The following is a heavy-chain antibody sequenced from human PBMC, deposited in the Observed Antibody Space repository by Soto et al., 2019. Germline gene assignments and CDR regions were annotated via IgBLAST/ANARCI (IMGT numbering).Heavy chain of an antibody. J-gene: IGHJ5*02. CDR1: GYTFTAYS. V-gene: IGHV1-3*04. CDR3: ARQRGRYITNWGSGRPDHRFDP. Sequence: VQLVQSGAEVKKPGASVTVSCKASGYTFTAYSVHWVRQAPGQSLDWMGWINTDSGQTKYAQKFQGKVIITRDTSATTVHMELSKLRAADTAMYYCARQRGRYITNWGSGRPDHRFDPCGQGTLVTVSS. D-gene: IGHD7-27*01. CDR2: INTDSGQT.